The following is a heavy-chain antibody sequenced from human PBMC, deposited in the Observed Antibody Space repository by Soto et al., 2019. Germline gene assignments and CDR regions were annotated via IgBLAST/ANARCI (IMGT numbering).Heavy chain of an antibody. CDR3: ARRGFSHDAFDI. CDR2: VYHSGRT. V-gene: IGHV4-59*08. Sequence: QVHLQESGPGLVKPSETLSLTCTVSGDSISGYYWNWIRQPPGKGLEWIGYVYHSGRTNYNPSLKSRGTMSVDPSKNQFSLTLISVTAADTAVYFGARRGFSHDAFDIWGQGTMVPVSS. J-gene: IGHJ3*02. CDR1: GDSISGYY. D-gene: IGHD3-10*01.